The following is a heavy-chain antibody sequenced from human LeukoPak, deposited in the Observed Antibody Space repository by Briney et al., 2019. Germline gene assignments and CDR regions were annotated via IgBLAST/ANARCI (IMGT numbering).Heavy chain of an antibody. J-gene: IGHJ4*02. Sequence: PGGSLRLSCAASGFTFSTYAMSWVRQAPGKGLEWVGRIKSKTDGGTTDYAPPVTGRLTVSRDDSKNTLYLQMNSLRTEDTAVYYCTTEYGRNYYGSGSFYKYYFDYWGQGTLVTVSS. CDR3: TTEYGRNYYGSGSFYKYYFDY. CDR1: GFTFSTYA. V-gene: IGHV3-15*01. CDR2: IKSKTDGGTT. D-gene: IGHD3-10*01.